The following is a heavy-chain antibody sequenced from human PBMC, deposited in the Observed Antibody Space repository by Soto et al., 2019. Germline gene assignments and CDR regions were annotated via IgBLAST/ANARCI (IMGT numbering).Heavy chain of an antibody. CDR1: GFTFSRYI. D-gene: IGHD2-15*01. Sequence: GGSLRLSWAASGFTFSRYIINWVRKGQGKGLGLVWFISISSSYIYYADSVNRRFTISSDNAKNSLYMHITRLRAADTAAYYCARLRGYCSGGSCYEGYWGQGTLVTVSS. CDR3: ARLRGYCSGGSCYEGY. J-gene: IGHJ4*02. CDR2: ISISSSYI. V-gene: IGHV3-21*01.